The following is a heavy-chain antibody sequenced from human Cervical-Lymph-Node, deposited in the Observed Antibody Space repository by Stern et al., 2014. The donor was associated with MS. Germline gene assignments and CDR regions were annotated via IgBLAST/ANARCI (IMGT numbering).Heavy chain of an antibody. V-gene: IGHV3-30*18. CDR3: AKDRGSSVAARYFDY. CDR2: ILYDGSNK. D-gene: IGHD6-6*01. J-gene: IGHJ4*02. Sequence: VQLVESGGGVVQPGRSLRLSCAASGFTFSNYGMHWVRQAPGKGLEWVAVILYDGSNKYYADSVKGRFTVSSDNSNTTPYLQLNSLRTDDTAIYYCAKDRGSSVAARYFDYWGQGTLVTVSS. CDR1: GFTFSNYG.